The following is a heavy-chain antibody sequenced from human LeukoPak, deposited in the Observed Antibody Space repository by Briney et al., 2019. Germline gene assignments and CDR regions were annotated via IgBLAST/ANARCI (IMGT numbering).Heavy chain of an antibody. J-gene: IGHJ6*02. CDR2: IIPIFGTA. Sequence: SVKVSCKASGGTFSSYAISWVRQAPGQGLEWMGGIIPIFGTANYAQKFQGRVTITADESTSTAYMELSSLRSEDTAVYYCARDKFLEWSSGFYGMDVWGQGTTVMVSS. D-gene: IGHD3-3*01. CDR1: GGTFSSYA. V-gene: IGHV1-69*13. CDR3: ARDKFLEWSSGFYGMDV.